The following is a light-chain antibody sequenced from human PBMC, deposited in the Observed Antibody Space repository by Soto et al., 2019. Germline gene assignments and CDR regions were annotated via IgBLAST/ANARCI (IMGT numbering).Light chain of an antibody. J-gene: IGKJ5*01. CDR2: AAS. Sequence: DIQMTQSPSSVSASVGDRVTITCRASQGISNWLAWYQQKPGEAPKLLIYAASSLQGGVPTRFSXSAXGXXXXXXISXXXPXDFATYYCQQANSFPRTFGQGTRLEIK. CDR1: QGISNW. CDR3: QQANSFPRT. V-gene: IGKV1D-12*01.